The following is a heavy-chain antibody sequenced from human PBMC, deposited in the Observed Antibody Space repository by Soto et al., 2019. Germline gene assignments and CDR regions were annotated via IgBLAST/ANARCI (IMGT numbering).Heavy chain of an antibody. CDR3: GRGACFPP. CDR2: ISTSGSNK. D-gene: IGHD3-16*01. Sequence: GRSLRLSCAASGFTLNDYFMSWIRQAPGKGLEWVSYISTSGSNKYYADSVKGRFNVSRDNAKKSLYLQMNSLRAEDTAKYYWGRGACFPPGGRGPLAPVPS. V-gene: IGHV3-11*01. J-gene: IGHJ2*01. CDR1: GFTLNDYF.